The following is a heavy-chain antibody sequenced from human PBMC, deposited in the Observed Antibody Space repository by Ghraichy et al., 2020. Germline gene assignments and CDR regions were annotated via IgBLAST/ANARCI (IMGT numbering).Heavy chain of an antibody. CDR3: ACSQQWLVRRFDY. CDR2: INHSGST. J-gene: IGHJ4*02. D-gene: IGHD6-19*01. Sequence: SKTLSLTCAVYGGSFSGYYWSWIRQPPGKGLEWIGEINHSGSTNYNPSLKSRVTISVDTSKNQFSLKLSSVTAADTAVYYCACSQQWLVRRFDYWGQGTLVTVSS. CDR1: GGSFSGYY. V-gene: IGHV4-34*01.